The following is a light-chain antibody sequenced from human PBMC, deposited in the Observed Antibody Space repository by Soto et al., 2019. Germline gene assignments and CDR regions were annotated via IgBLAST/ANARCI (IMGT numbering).Light chain of an antibody. CDR2: EVT. V-gene: IGLV2-8*01. CDR3: SSYAGSNNVV. Sequence: QSALTQPPSASGFPGQSVTISCTGTSSDVGYYDYVSWYQQHPGKAPKLVIYEVTKRPSGVPDRVSASKSGNTASLTVSGLRAEDEADYYCSSYAGSNNVVFGRGPKVTVL. J-gene: IGLJ1*01. CDR1: SSDVGYYDY.